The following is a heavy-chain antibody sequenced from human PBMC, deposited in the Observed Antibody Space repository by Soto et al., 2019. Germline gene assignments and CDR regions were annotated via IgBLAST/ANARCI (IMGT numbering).Heavy chain of an antibody. D-gene: IGHD5-18*01. CDR1: GGTFSSYT. Sequence: ASVKVSCKASGGTFSSYTISWVRQAPGQGLEWMGRIIPILGIANYAQKFQDRVTITADKSTSTAYMELSSLRSEDTAVYYCARGWSGYSYAIDYWGQGTLVTVSS. CDR3: ARGWSGYSYAIDY. CDR2: IIPILGIA. V-gene: IGHV1-69*02. J-gene: IGHJ4*02.